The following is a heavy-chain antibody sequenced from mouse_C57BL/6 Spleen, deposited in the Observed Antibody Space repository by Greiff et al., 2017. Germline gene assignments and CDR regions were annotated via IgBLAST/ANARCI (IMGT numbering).Heavy chain of an antibody. CDR3: ARGSNYGGDYAMDY. D-gene: IGHD2-5*01. J-gene: IGHJ4*01. V-gene: IGHV14-3*01. CDR1: GFNIKNTY. Sequence: VQLKESVAELVRPGASVKLSCTASGFNIKNTYMHWVKQRPEQGLEWIGRIDPANGNTKYAPKFQGKATITADTSSNTAYLQLSSLTSEDTAIYYWARGSNYGGDYAMDYWGQGTSVTVSS. CDR2: IDPANGNT.